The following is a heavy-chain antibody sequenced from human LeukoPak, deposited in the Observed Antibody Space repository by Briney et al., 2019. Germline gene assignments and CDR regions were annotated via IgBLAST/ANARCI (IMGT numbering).Heavy chain of an antibody. CDR2: VSGSGGHK. V-gene: IGHV3-23*01. J-gene: IGHJ3*02. CDR3: AKGGASVTDAPHGDVVTTTLDGFDI. CDR1: GFAFSTYP. Sequence: GGSLRLSCVASGFAFSTYPMSWVRQAPGKGLEWVSGVSGSGGHKFYADSAKGRVTISRDNSKKTLYLQMGSLRADDTAVYYCAKGGASVTDAPHGDVVTTTLDGFDIWGHGTMVTVST. D-gene: IGHD4-17*01.